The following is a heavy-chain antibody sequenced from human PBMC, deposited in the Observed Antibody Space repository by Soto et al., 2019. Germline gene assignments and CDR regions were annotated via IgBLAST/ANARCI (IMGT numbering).Heavy chain of an antibody. CDR1: GFSLSNARMG. D-gene: IGHD5-18*01. Sequence: QVTLKESGPVLVKPTETLTLTCTVSGFSLSNARMGVSWIRQPPGKALEWLAHIFSDADKFYSTSLKSRLTISKDTSKSQVVLTMTNMDPGDTATYYCAREYSYGLYYFDYWCQGTMVTVSS. CDR3: AREYSYGLYYFDY. V-gene: IGHV2-26*01. J-gene: IGHJ4*02. CDR2: IFSDADK.